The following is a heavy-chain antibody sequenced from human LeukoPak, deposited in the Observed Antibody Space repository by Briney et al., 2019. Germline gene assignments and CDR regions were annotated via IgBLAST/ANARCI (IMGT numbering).Heavy chain of an antibody. Sequence: ASVKVSCKASGYTFNSFSINWVRQAPGQGLEWMGWISTYNGNTNHSQKLQGRVTMTTDTSTSTAYMELRSLRSDDTAVYFCARVTYYYGSGRQDEFDYWGQGTLVTVSS. CDR2: ISTYNGNT. CDR1: GYTFNSFS. D-gene: IGHD3-10*01. CDR3: ARVTYYYGSGRQDEFDY. J-gene: IGHJ4*02. V-gene: IGHV1-18*01.